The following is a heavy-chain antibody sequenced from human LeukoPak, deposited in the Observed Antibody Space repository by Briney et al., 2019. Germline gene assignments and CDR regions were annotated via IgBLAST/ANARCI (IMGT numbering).Heavy chain of an antibody. D-gene: IGHD3/OR15-3a*01. Sequence: GGSLRLSCAASGFTFNTHWMSWVREAPGKGLEWVANIKEDESEKYYVDSVKGRFTISRDNAKNSLYLQMSSLRAEDTAMYYCARVRTLWTYYGMDVWGQGTTVTVSS. CDR3: ARVRTLWTYYGMDV. J-gene: IGHJ6*02. CDR2: IKEDESEK. CDR1: GFTFNTHW. V-gene: IGHV3-7*01.